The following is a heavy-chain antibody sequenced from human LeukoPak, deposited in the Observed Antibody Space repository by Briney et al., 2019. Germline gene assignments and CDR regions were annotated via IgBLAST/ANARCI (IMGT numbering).Heavy chain of an antibody. V-gene: IGHV1-69*10. CDR3: AIPRSWFYDSSGYYYPFDY. CDR1: GGTFSSYA. J-gene: IGHJ4*02. CDR2: IIPILGIA. Sequence: SVKVSCKASGGTFSSYAISWVRQAPGQGLEWMGGIIPILGIANYAQKFQGRVTITADKSTSTAYMELSSLRSEDTAVYYCAIPRSWFYDSSGYYYPFDYWGQGTLVTVSS. D-gene: IGHD3-22*01.